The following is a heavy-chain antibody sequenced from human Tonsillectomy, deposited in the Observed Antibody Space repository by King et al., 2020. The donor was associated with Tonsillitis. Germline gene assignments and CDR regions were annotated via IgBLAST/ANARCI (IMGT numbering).Heavy chain of an antibody. D-gene: IGHD2-2*01. CDR1: GFTFSSYA. CDR3: ARVPCSSTSCYRDAFDI. J-gene: IGHJ3*02. Sequence: QLVQSGGGVVQPGRSLRLSCAASGFTFSSYAMHWVRQAPGKGMEWVAVISYDGSNKYYADSVKGRFTISRDNSKNTLYLQMNSLRAEDTSVYYCARVPCSSTSCYRDAFDIWGQGTRVTVSS. V-gene: IGHV3-30*04. CDR2: ISYDGSNK.